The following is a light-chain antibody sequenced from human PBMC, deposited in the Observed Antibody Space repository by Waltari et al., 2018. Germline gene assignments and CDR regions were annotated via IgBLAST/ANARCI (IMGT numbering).Light chain of an antibody. CDR2: IHN. CDR1: TSNIGSST. V-gene: IGLV1-44*01. CDR3: AAWDDSLNAWV. J-gene: IGLJ3*02. Sequence: QSVLTQPPSASGAPGQSVTISCSGSTSNIGSSTVNWYQQLPGTAPKLLISIHNERPSGVPDRCSGSTSGTSASLAISGRQSEDEADYYCAAWDDSLNAWVFGGGTKLTVL.